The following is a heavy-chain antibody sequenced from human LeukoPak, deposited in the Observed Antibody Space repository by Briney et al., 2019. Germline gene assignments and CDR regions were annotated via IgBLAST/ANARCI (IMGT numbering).Heavy chain of an antibody. J-gene: IGHJ4*02. Sequence: SETLSLTCTVSGGSISSSPYYWGWIRQPAGKGLEWIGRIYTSGSTNYNPSLKSRVTISVDTSKNQCSLKLSSVTAADTAVYYCAREILGSLDYWGQGTLVTVSS. D-gene: IGHD7-27*01. CDR1: GGSISSSPYY. V-gene: IGHV4-61*02. CDR2: IYTSGST. CDR3: AREILGSLDY.